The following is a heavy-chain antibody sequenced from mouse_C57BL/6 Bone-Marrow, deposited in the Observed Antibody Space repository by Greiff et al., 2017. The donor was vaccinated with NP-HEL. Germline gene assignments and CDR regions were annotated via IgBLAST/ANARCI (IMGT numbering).Heavy chain of an antibody. CDR1: GYTFTSYW. CDR2: IDPSDSYT. V-gene: IGHV1-69*01. CDR3: GKGGGGLYFDY. D-gene: IGHD1-1*02. J-gene: IGHJ2*01. Sequence: QVQLQQPGAELVMPGASVKLSCKASGYTFTSYWMHWVKQRPGQGLEWIGEIDPSDSYTNYNQKFKGKSTLTVDKSSSTAYMQLSSLTSEDSAVYYCGKGGGGLYFDYWGQGTTLTVSS.